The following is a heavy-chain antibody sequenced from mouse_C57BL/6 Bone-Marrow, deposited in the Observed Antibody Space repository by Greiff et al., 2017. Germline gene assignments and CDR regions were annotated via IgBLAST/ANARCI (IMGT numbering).Heavy chain of an antibody. D-gene: IGHD2-4*01. J-gene: IGHJ4*01. V-gene: IGHV1-55*01. Sequence: QVQLQQPGAELVKPGASVKMSCKASGYTFTSYWITWVKQRPGQGLEWIGDIYPGSGSTNYNEKFKSKATLTVDTSSSTAYMQLSSLTSEDSAVYYCARVCDYDGGYAMDYWGQGTSVTVSS. CDR3: ARVCDYDGGYAMDY. CDR1: GYTFTSYW. CDR2: IYPGSGST.